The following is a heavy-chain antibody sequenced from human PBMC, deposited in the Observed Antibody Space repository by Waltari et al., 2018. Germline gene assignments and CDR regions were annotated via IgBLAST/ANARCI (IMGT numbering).Heavy chain of an antibody. CDR3: AVYLRSSPFDP. CDR1: GFTFSSYW. V-gene: IGHV3-74*01. D-gene: IGHD5-12*01. J-gene: IGHJ5*02. CDR2: INSDGSTT. Sequence: EVQLVESGGGLVQPGGSLRLSCAASGFTFSSYWMHWVRQGPGKGLVWVSRINSDGSTTGYADSVKGRFTSSRDNTKNTLSLQMNSLRDEDTAVYYCAVYLRSSPFDPGGQGTLVTVSS.